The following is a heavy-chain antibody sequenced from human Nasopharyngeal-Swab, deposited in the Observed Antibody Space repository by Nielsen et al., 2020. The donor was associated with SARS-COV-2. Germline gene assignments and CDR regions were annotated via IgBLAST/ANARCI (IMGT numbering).Heavy chain of an antibody. V-gene: IGHV2-70*01. D-gene: IGHD4-17*01. CDR2: IDWDDDK. CDR3: ARIRYGDLNVYYFDY. CDR1: GFSPSTSGMC. Sequence: SGPTLVKPTQTLTLTCTFSGFSPSTSGMCVSWIRQPPGKALEWLALIDWDDDKYYSTSLKTRLTISKDTSKNQVVLTMTNMDPVDTATYYCARIRYGDLNVYYFDYWGQGTLVTVSS. J-gene: IGHJ4*02.